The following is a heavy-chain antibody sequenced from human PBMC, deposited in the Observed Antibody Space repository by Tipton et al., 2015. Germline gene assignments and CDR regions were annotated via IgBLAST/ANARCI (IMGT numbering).Heavy chain of an antibody. J-gene: IGHJ4*02. V-gene: IGHV3-23*01. CDR1: GLTLTTFD. CDR3: AKGRAGGFDG. D-gene: IGHD3-10*01. CDR2: ITRSVISGFGGRT. Sequence: SLRLSCAASGLTLTTFDMSWVRQAPGKGLEWVSGITRSVISGFGGRTYYADSVRGRFTISRDSSKNTLYLQMHSLRAEDTAVYFCAKGRAGGFDGWGQGTLVTVSS.